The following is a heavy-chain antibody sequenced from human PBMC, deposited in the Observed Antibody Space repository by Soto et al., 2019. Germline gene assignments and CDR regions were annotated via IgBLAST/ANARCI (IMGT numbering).Heavy chain of an antibody. CDR1: GGSVSIGRYY. CDR3: ASGRGRAAVQH. CDR2: IYYSGST. J-gene: IGHJ1*01. V-gene: IGHV4-61*01. Sequence: SGTIDLTCTVSGGSVSIGRYYWSWIRQPPGKGLEWIGYIYYSGSTNYNPSLKSRVTISVDTSKNQFALKLSSVTAADTAVYYCASGRGRAAVQHWGQGTLVTVSS. D-gene: IGHD6-13*01.